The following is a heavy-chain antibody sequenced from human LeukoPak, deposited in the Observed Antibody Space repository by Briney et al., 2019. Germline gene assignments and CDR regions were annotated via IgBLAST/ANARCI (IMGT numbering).Heavy chain of an antibody. V-gene: IGHV3-30-3*01. Sequence: PGRSLRLSCAASGFTFSSYAVHWVRQAPGKGLEWVAVISYGGSNKYYADSVKGRFTISRDNTKNTLYLQMNSLRAEDTAVYYCAFWSGYYSVDYWGQGTLVTVSS. D-gene: IGHD3-3*01. CDR3: AFWSGYYSVDY. J-gene: IGHJ4*02. CDR2: ISYGGSNK. CDR1: GFTFSSYA.